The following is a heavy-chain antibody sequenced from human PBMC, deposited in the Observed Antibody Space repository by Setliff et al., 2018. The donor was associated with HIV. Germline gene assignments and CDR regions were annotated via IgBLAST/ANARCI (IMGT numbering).Heavy chain of an antibody. Sequence: PGGSLRLSCAASGFTFSTYAMSWFRQAPGKGLEWVSAISASGGSTYYADSVKGRLTISRDTSKNTLFLQMNRLRAEDTAVYYCAKVNGGLGFGELSFDYWGQGTLVTVSS. CDR1: GFTFSTYA. D-gene: IGHD3-10*01. J-gene: IGHJ4*02. CDR2: ISASGGST. V-gene: IGHV3-23*01. CDR3: AKVNGGLGFGELSFDY.